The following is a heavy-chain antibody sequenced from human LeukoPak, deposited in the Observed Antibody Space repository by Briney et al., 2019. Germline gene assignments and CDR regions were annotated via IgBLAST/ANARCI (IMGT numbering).Heavy chain of an antibody. CDR1: GFTFSSHT. J-gene: IGHJ6*02. D-gene: IGHD1-26*01. CDR2: ISSTSTSI. CDR3: ASPFWYSGLGLYYYGMDV. V-gene: IGHV3-21*01. Sequence: GGSLRLSCAASGFTFSSHTMNWVRQAPGKGLEWVSSISSTSTSIYHADSVKGRFTISRDNTKNSLYLQMNSLRAEDTAVYYCASPFWYSGLGLYYYGMDVWGQGTTVTVSS.